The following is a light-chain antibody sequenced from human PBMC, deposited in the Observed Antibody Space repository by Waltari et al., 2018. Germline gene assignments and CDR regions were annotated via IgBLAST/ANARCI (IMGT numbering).Light chain of an antibody. Sequence: QSVLTQPHSASGTPGQRVTISCSGSSTDIGDNHVYWYKQLPGTAPKLLIYGNTQRPSGVPDRFSGSKSGTSASLAISDLRSEDEADYYCAAWDDNLLYVFGTGTKVTVL. J-gene: IGLJ1*01. CDR1: STDIGDNH. CDR3: AAWDDNLLYV. V-gene: IGLV1-47*01. CDR2: GNT.